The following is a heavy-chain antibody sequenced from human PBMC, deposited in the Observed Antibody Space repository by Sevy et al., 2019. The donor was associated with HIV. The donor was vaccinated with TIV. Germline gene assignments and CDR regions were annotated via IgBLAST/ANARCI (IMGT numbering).Heavy chain of an antibody. D-gene: IGHD5-18*01. J-gene: IGHJ6*02. CDR3: ARESDTAMVTYYYYGMDV. CDR2: INHSGST. Sequence: SETLSLTCAVYGGSFSGYYWSWIRQPPGKGLEWIGEINHSGSTNYNPSLKSRVTISVDTSKNQFSLKLSSVTAADTAVYYCARESDTAMVTYYYYGMDVWGQGTTVTVSS. V-gene: IGHV4-34*01. CDR1: GGSFSGYY.